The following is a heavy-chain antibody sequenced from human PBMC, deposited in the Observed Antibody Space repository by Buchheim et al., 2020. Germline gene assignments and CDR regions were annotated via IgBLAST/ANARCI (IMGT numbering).Heavy chain of an antibody. CDR3: AKDRTIFGVVIIYYFDY. Sequence: EVQLLESGGGLVQPGGSLRLSCAASGFTFSSYAMSWVRQAPGKGLEWVSGISGSGGSTYYADSVKGRFTISRDKSKNTVYLQMNSLRAEDTAVYYCAKDRTIFGVVIIYYFDYWGQGTL. D-gene: IGHD3-3*01. J-gene: IGHJ4*02. CDR2: ISGSGGST. CDR1: GFTFSSYA. V-gene: IGHV3-23*01.